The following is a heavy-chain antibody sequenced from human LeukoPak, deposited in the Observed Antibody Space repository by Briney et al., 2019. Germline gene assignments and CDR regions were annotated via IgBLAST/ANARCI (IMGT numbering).Heavy chain of an antibody. J-gene: IGHJ4*02. D-gene: IGHD4-17*01. V-gene: IGHV4-39*02. CDR3: ARRLASSSDTFDS. CDR1: GGSISTNNDY. Sequence: SETLSLTCTVSGGSISTNNDYWGWIRQAPGNGLEWIGSIYYGGSTYYNRSLKRRVTISVDTSKNHFSLNLTSVTAADTAVYYCARRLASSSDTFDSWGQGTLVTVSS. CDR2: IYYGGST.